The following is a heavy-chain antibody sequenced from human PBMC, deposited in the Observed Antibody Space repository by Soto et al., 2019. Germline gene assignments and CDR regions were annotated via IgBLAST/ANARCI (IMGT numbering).Heavy chain of an antibody. D-gene: IGHD5-18*01. CDR1: GYTFTSYA. CDR2: INAGNGNT. Sequence: QVQLVQSGAEVKKPGASVKVSCKASGYTFTSYAMHWVRQAPGQRLEWMGWINAGNGNTKYSQKLQGRVTITRDTSASTAYMELSSLRSEDTAVYYCAREDEYSYGEFDYWGQGTLVTVSS. CDR3: AREDEYSYGEFDY. V-gene: IGHV1-3*01. J-gene: IGHJ4*02.